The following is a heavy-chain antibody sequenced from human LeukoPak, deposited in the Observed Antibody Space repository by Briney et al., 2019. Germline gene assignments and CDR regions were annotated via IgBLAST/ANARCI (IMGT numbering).Heavy chain of an antibody. J-gene: IGHJ4*02. CDR1: GFTFSSYA. CDR2: ISGSGGST. D-gene: IGHD6-13*01. CDR3: ARESPGYSSSWDSENYFDY. V-gene: IGHV3-23*01. Sequence: GGSLRLSCAASGFTFSSYAMSWVRQAPGKGLEGVSAISGSGGSTYYADSVKGRFTISRDNSKNTLYLQMNSLRAEDTAVYYCARESPGYSSSWDSENYFDYWGQGTLVTVSS.